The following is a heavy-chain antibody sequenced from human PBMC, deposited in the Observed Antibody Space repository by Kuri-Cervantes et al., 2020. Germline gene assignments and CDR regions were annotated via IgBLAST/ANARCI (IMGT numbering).Heavy chain of an antibody. V-gene: IGHV1-8*01. D-gene: IGHD3-3*01. CDR3: ARGLPRGVVTPSYYYYGRDV. CDR2: MNPNSGNT. CDR1: RYTFTSYD. J-gene: IGHJ6*02. Sequence: ASVHVSCKASRYTFTSYDINWVRQATGQGLEWMGWMNPNSGNTGYAQKFQGRVTMTRNTSISTAYMELSSLRSEDTAVYYCARGLPRGVVTPSYYYYGRDVWGQGTTVTVSS.